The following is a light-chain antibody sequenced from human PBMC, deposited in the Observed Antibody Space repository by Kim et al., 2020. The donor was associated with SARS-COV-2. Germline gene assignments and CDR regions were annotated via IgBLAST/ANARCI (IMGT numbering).Light chain of an antibody. CDR2: QDS. J-gene: IGLJ2*01. Sequence: SVSQGQTGSITCSGDKLGDKYACWYQQKPGQSPVLVIYQDSKRPSGIPERFSGSNSGNTATLTISGTQAMDEADYYCQAWDSSTVVFGGGTQLTVL. V-gene: IGLV3-1*01. CDR1: KLGDKY. CDR3: QAWDSSTVV.